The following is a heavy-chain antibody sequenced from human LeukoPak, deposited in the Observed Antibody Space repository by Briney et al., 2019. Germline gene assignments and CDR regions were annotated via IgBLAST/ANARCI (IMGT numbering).Heavy chain of an antibody. CDR3: ARGAYSSSWYSDY. CDR1: GFTFSSYW. CDR2: IKQDGSEK. D-gene: IGHD6-13*01. V-gene: IGHV3-7*01. J-gene: IGHJ4*02. Sequence: PGGSLRLSCAASGFTFSSYWMSWVRQAPGKGLEGVANIKQDGSEKYYVDSVKGRFTISRDNAKNSLYLQMNSLRAEDTAVYYCARGAYSSSWYSDYWGQGTLVTVSS.